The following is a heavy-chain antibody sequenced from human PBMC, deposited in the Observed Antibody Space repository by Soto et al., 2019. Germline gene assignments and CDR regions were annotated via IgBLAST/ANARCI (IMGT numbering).Heavy chain of an antibody. CDR1: GYTFTSYY. CDR3: GRGNYGRH. D-gene: IGHD3-10*01. J-gene: IGHJ4*02. Sequence: QVQLVQSGAEVKKPGASVRVSCKASGYTFTSYYMHWVRQAPGQGLEWVGIINPSTGSTSYAQEFQGRVTMTRDTSINTVYMELSSLRSEDTAVYYCGRGNYGRHWGQGTLVTVSS. CDR2: INPSTGST. V-gene: IGHV1-46*01.